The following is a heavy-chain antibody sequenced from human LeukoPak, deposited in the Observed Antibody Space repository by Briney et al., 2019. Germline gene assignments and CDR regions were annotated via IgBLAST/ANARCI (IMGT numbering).Heavy chain of an antibody. D-gene: IGHD6-13*01. J-gene: IGHJ4*02. CDR3: ARTRPISSSWVAHFDY. V-gene: IGHV3-23*01. Sequence: PGGSLKLSCAASGLTFSGSAIHWVRQAPGKGLEWVSAISGSGGSTYYADSVKGRFTISRDNSKNTLYLQMNSLRAEDTAVYYCARTRPISSSWVAHFDYWGQGTLVTVSS. CDR1: GLTFSGSA. CDR2: ISGSGGST.